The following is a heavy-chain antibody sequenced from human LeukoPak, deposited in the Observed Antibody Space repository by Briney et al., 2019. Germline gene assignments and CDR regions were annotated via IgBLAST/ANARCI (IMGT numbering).Heavy chain of an antibody. Sequence: PGGSLRLSCAASGFTFSSYSMNWVRQAPGKGLEWVSSISSSSSYIYYADSVKGRFTIFRDNAKNSLYLQMNSLRAEDTAVYYCARDENTIFVVEYEYNWFAPWGQGTLVTVSS. CDR2: ISSSSSYI. CDR1: GFTFSSYS. V-gene: IGHV3-21*01. D-gene: IGHD3-3*01. CDR3: ARDENTIFVVEYEYNWFAP. J-gene: IGHJ5*02.